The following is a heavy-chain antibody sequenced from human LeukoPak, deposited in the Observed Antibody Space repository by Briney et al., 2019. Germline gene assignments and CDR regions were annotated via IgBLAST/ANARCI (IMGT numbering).Heavy chain of an antibody. D-gene: IGHD6-6*01. V-gene: IGHV1-46*01. CDR3: ARVEGWEHRSSQDAFDI. CDR1: GYTFTNYY. CDR2: INPSGGST. Sequence: GASVKVSCKASGYTFTNYYIHWVRQAPGQGLEWMGVINPSGGSTSYAQMFQGRVTMTRDRSTNTLYMELSSLRSEDTAVYYCARVEGWEHRSSQDAFDIWGQGTMVTVSS. J-gene: IGHJ3*02.